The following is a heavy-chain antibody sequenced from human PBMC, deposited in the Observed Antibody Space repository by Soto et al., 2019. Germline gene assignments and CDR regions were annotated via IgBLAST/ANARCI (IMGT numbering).Heavy chain of an antibody. V-gene: IGHV1-18*01. Sequence: QVQLVQSGGEVKKPGASVKVSCKASGYRFSRYGINWVRQAPGQGLEWMGWISTYDGNTHYAQKFQGRVTMTTDTSTNTAYLELRSLKSDDTAVYYCARDEEDANLMIVVLPGDYWGQGTLVSVSS. CDR1: GYRFSRYG. D-gene: IGHD3-22*01. J-gene: IGHJ4*02. CDR2: ISTYDGNT. CDR3: ARDEEDANLMIVVLPGDY.